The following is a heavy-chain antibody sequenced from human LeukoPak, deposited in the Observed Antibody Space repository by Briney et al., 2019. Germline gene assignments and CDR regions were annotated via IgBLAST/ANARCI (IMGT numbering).Heavy chain of an antibody. Sequence: ASVKVSCKASGYTFTSYGISWVRQAPGQGLGWMGWISAYNGNTNYAQKLQGRVTMTTDTSTSTAYMELRSLRSDDTAVYYCAQYYYGSGSYPLDYWGQGTLVTVSS. CDR3: AQYYYGSGSYPLDY. J-gene: IGHJ4*02. CDR1: GYTFTSYG. V-gene: IGHV1-18*01. D-gene: IGHD3-10*01. CDR2: ISAYNGNT.